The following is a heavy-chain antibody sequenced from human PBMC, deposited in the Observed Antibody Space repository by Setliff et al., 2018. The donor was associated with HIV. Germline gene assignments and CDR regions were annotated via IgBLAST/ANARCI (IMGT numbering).Heavy chain of an antibody. V-gene: IGHV3-23*01. CDR3: AKGSGFYDY. J-gene: IGHJ4*02. CDR2: ISGGGGKT. Sequence: PGGSLRLSCAASGFTVSDNYMSWVRQAPGKGLEWVSAISGGGGKTDYADSVKGRFTISRDNSKNTLYLQMNSLRADDTAVYYCAKGSGFYDYWGQGTLVTVSS. D-gene: IGHD3-22*01. CDR1: GFTVSDNY.